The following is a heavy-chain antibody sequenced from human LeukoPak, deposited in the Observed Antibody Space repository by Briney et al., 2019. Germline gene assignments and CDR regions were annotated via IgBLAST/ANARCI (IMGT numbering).Heavy chain of an antibody. CDR2: IIPIFGTA. V-gene: IGHV1-69*06. D-gene: IGHD4-17*01. J-gene: IGHJ6*03. Sequence: GASVKVSCKASGYTFTSYGISWVRQAPGQGLEWMGGIIPIFGTANYAQKFQGRVTITADKSTSTAYMELSSLRSEDTAVYYCARDSFKTTVTTGYYYYMDVWGKGTTVTVSS. CDR3: ARDSFKTTVTTGYYYYMDV. CDR1: GYTFTSYG.